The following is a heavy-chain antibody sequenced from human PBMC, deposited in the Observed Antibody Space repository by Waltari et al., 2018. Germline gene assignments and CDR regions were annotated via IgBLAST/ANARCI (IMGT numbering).Heavy chain of an antibody. CDR3: ARHQGDSSGLPRRDAFDI. D-gene: IGHD6-19*01. J-gene: IGHJ3*02. V-gene: IGHV4-39*01. CDR1: GGSISSSSYY. Sequence: QLQLQESGPGLVKPSEPLSLTCTVSGGSISSSSYYWGWIRQPPGKGLEWIGSIYYSGSTYYDPALKSRVTMSVDTSKNQFSLKLSSVTAADTAVYYCARHQGDSSGLPRRDAFDIWGQGTMVTVSS. CDR2: IYYSGST.